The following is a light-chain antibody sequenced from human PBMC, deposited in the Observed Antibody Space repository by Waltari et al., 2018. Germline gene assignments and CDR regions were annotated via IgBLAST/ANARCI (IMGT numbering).Light chain of an antibody. Sequence: EIVLTPSPATLSLSPGERATLSCRASQSVSRFLAWYQQRPGQAPRLLIYDASNRATGIPARFSGSGSGTDFTLTISSLEPEDFAVYYCQQRSKWPGTFGQGTKVEIK. CDR2: DAS. CDR3: QQRSKWPGT. J-gene: IGKJ2*01. V-gene: IGKV3-11*01. CDR1: QSVSRF.